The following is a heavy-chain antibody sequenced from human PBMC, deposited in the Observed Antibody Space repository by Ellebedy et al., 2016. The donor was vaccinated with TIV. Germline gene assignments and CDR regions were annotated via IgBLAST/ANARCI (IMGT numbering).Heavy chain of an antibody. D-gene: IGHD3-10*01. J-gene: IGHJ4*02. V-gene: IGHV3-7*03. Sequence: GESLKISCAASGFTFSSNWMSWVRQTPGKGLEWVAYIKQDGREKYYVDSVKGRFTISRDNAKNSLYLRMNSLRAEDTAVYYCARGRSFNWGQGTLVTVSS. CDR3: ARGRSFN. CDR2: IKQDGREK. CDR1: GFTFSSNW.